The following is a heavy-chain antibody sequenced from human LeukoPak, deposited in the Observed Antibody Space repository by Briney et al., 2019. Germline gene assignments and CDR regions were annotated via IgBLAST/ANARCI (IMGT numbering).Heavy chain of an antibody. V-gene: IGHV1-18*01. Sequence: ASVKVSCKASGYTFTSYGISWVRQAPGQGLEWMGWISAYNGNTNYAQKLQGRVTMTTDTSTSTAYMELRSLRSDDTAVYYCARTNVYYYDSSDYYPYFDYWGRGTLVTVSS. D-gene: IGHD3-22*01. CDR2: ISAYNGNT. CDR1: GYTFTSYG. J-gene: IGHJ4*02. CDR3: ARTNVYYYDSSDYYPYFDY.